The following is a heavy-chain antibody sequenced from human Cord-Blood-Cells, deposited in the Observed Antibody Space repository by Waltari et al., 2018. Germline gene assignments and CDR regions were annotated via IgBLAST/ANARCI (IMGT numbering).Heavy chain of an antibody. CDR2: IIPIFGTG. J-gene: IGHJ2*01. Sequence: QVQLVQSGAEVKKPGSSVKVSCKASGGTFSSYAISWVRQAPGQGLEWMGGIIPIFGTGNDAQKFQGRVTITADESTSTAYMELSSLRSEDTAVYYCARDWEYSSSSWYFDLWGRGTLVTVSS. CDR3: ARDWEYSSSSWYFDL. V-gene: IGHV1-69*01. CDR1: GGTFSSYA. D-gene: IGHD6-6*01.